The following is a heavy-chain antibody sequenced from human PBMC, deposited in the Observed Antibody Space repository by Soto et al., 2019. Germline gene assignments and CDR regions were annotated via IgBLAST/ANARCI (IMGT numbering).Heavy chain of an antibody. Sequence: ASVKVSCKASGYTFTGYYMHWVRQAPGQGLEWMGWINPNSGGTNYAQKFQGWVTMTRDTSISTAYMELSRLRSDDTAVYYCGREYHSSGNRGVSWFDPWGQGTLVTVSS. V-gene: IGHV1-2*04. D-gene: IGHD3-10*01. J-gene: IGHJ5*02. CDR1: GYTFTGYY. CDR2: INPNSGGT. CDR3: GREYHSSGNRGVSWFDP.